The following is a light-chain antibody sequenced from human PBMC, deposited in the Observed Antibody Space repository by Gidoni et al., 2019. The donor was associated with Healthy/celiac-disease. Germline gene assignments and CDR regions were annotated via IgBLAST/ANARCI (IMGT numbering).Light chain of an antibody. V-gene: IGKV1-27*01. J-gene: IGKJ3*01. CDR2: AAS. Sequence: DIQMTQSPSSLSASVGDRVTITCRASQGISNHLAWYQQKPGKVPKLLIYAASTLQSGVPSRFSGSGSGTDFTLTISSLQPEDVATYYCQKYNSAPPPFTFXPXTKVDIK. CDR3: QKYNSAPPPFT. CDR1: QGISNH.